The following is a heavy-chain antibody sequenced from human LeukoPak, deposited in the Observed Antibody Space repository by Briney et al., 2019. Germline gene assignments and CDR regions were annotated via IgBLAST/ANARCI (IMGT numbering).Heavy chain of an antibody. CDR3: AKLGFSTAAGLVYYFDY. CDR2: ISGSGGST. CDR1: GFTFSSYA. D-gene: IGHD6-13*01. Sequence: PGGSLRLSCAASGFTFSSYAMSWVRQAPGKGLEWVSAISGSGGSTYYADSVKGRFTISRDNSKNTLYLQMNSLRAEDTAVYYCAKLGFSTAAGLVYYFDYGGQGTLVTVSS. J-gene: IGHJ4*02. V-gene: IGHV3-23*01.